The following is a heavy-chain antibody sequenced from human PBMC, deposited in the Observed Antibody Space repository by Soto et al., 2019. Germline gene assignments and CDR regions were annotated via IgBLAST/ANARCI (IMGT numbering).Heavy chain of an antibody. CDR1: GYTFTSYG. J-gene: IGHJ1*01. D-gene: IGHD3-9*01. CDR3: ARDSKFYDILTGYLPAEYFQH. CDR2: ISAYNGNT. V-gene: IGHV1-18*04. Sequence: QVQLVQSGAEVKKPGASVKVSCKASGYTFTSYGISWVRQAPGQGLEWMGWISAYNGNTNYAQKLQGRVTMTTDTSTSTAYMELRSLRSDDTAVYYCARDSKFYDILTGYLPAEYFQHWGQCTLVTVSS.